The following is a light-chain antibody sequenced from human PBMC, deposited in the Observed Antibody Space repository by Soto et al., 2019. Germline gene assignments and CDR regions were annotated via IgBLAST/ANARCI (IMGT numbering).Light chain of an antibody. CDR2: AAS. Sequence: AIRMTQSPSSFSASTGDRVTITCRASQGISSYLAWYQQKPGKAPKLLIYAASTLQSGVPSRFSGSGSGTDFTLTISRLQSEDFANYYCQQYYSYPLAFGQGTKLEIK. V-gene: IGKV1-8*01. CDR3: QQYYSYPLA. CDR1: QGISSY. J-gene: IGKJ2*01.